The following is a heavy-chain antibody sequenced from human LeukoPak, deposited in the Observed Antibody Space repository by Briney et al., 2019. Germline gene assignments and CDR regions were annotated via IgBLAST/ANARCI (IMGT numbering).Heavy chain of an antibody. D-gene: IGHD1-26*01. CDR3: ARHKSGGTYPLDY. Sequence: PSETLSLTYTVSGGSISTYFWSWIRQPPGKGLEWIGHIYFSGSTNYNPSLKSRVTISVDTSKNQFSLKLSSVTAADTAVYYCARHKSGGTYPLDYWGQGTLVTVSS. J-gene: IGHJ4*02. CDR2: IYFSGST. CDR1: GGSISTYF. V-gene: IGHV4-59*08.